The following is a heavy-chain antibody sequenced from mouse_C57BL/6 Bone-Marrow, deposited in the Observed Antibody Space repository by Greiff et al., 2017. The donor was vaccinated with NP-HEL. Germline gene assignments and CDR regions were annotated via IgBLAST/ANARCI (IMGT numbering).Heavy chain of an antibody. V-gene: IGHV5-6*01. CDR3: ARHYYSNYFDY. Sequence: EVQRVESGGDLVKPGGSLKLSCAASGFTFSSYGMSWVRQTPDKRLEWVATISSGGSYTDYPDSVKGRFTISRDNAKNTLYLQMSSLKSEYTAMYYCARHYYSNYFDYWGQGTTLTVSS. D-gene: IGHD2-5*01. CDR2: ISSGGSYT. CDR1: GFTFSSYG. J-gene: IGHJ2*01.